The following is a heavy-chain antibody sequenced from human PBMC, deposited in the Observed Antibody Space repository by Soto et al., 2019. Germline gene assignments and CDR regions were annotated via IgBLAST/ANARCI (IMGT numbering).Heavy chain of an antibody. CDR1: GFTFSSYG. J-gene: IGHJ6*02. V-gene: IGHV3-30*18. D-gene: IGHD6-13*01. CDR2: ISYDGSNK. Sequence: GSLRLSCAASGFTFSSYGMHWVRQAPGKGLEWVAVISYDGSNKYYADSVKGRFTISRDNSKNTLYLQMNSLRAEDTAVYYCAKDLVPGIGYYYGMDVRGQGTTVTVSS. CDR3: AKDLVPGIGYYYGMDV.